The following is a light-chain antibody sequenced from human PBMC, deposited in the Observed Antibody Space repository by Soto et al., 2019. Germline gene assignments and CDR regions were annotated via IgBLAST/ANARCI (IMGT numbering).Light chain of an antibody. J-gene: IGKJ1*01. V-gene: IGKV4-1*01. CDR2: WAS. Sequence: DIVMTQSPDSLAVSLGERATINCKSSQSVLYTSNNKNYLTWYQQKPGQPPKLLIYWASTREAGVPDRFSGSGSGTDFTLTISSLQAEDVAVYYCHQYYSSPPTFVPGTKVEIK. CDR3: HQYYSSPPT. CDR1: QSVLYTSNNKNY.